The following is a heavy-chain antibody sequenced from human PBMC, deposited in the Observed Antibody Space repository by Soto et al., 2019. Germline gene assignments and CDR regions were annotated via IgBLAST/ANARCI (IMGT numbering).Heavy chain of an antibody. V-gene: IGHV1-69*01. CDR1: GGTFSSYA. CDR2: IIPIFGTA. J-gene: IGHJ1*01. D-gene: IGHD3-16*01. Sequence: QVQLVQSGAEVKKPGSSVKVSCKASGGTFSSYAISWVRQAPGQGLEWMGGIIPIFGTANYAQKFQGRVTITADESTSPGYMELSSLKSEETAVYYLGRGGGCYPPPPEYFQHWGQGTLVTVSS. CDR3: GRGGGCYPPPPEYFQH.